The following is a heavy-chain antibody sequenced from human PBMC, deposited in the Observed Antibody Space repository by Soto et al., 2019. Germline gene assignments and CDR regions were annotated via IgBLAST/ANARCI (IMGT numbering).Heavy chain of an antibody. D-gene: IGHD3-10*01. J-gene: IGHJ6*02. CDR3: ASRLLWFGERSYYYGMDV. CDR1: GFTFSSYS. V-gene: IGHV3-48*02. CDR2: ISSSSSTI. Sequence: EVQLVESGGGLVQPGGSLRLSCAASGFTFSSYSMNWVRQARGKGLEWVSYISSSSSTIYYADSVKGRFTISRDNAKNSLYLQMNSLRDEDTAVYYCASRLLWFGERSYYYGMDVWGRGTTVTVSS.